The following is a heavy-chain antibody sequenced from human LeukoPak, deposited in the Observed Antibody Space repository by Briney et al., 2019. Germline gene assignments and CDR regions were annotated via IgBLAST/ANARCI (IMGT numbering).Heavy chain of an antibody. D-gene: IGHD3-22*01. J-gene: IGHJ5*02. V-gene: IGHV3-53*01. CDR2: IYSGGST. CDR1: GFTVSSNY. Sequence: GGSLRLSCAASGFTVSSNYMSWVRQAPGKGLEWLSVIYSGGSTYYADSVKGRFTISRDNSKNTLYLQMNSLRAEDTAVYYCAKKTYYYDTSGSPRGWFDPWGQGTLVTVSS. CDR3: AKKTYYYDTSGSPRGWFDP.